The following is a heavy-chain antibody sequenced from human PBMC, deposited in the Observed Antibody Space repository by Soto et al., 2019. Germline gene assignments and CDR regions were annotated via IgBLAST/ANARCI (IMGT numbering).Heavy chain of an antibody. V-gene: IGHV4-59*08. Sequence: SETLSLTCTVSGGSISSYYWSWIRQPPGKGLEWIGYIYYSGSTNYNPSLKSRVTISVDTSKNQFSLKLSSVTAADTAVYYCARLYGDYGWYFDYWGQGTLVTVTS. J-gene: IGHJ4*02. CDR1: GGSISSYY. D-gene: IGHD4-17*01. CDR2: IYYSGST. CDR3: ARLYGDYGWYFDY.